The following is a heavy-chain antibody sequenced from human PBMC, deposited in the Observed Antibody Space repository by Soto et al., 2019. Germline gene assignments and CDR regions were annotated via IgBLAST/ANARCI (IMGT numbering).Heavy chain of an antibody. CDR1: GFTFGDYA. CDR2: IRSKAYGGTT. D-gene: IGHD1-26*01. Sequence: HPGGSLRLSCTASGFTFGDYAMSWVRQAPGKGLEWVGFIRSKAYGGTTEYAASVKGRFTISRDDSKSIAYLQMNSLKTEDTAVYYCTRGSYPISGSYYVDYFDYWGQGTLVTVSS. CDR3: TRGSYPISGSYYVDYFDY. V-gene: IGHV3-49*04. J-gene: IGHJ4*02.